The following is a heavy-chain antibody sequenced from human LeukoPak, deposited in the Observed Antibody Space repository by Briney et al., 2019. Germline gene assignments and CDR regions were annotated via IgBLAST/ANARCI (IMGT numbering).Heavy chain of an antibody. J-gene: IGHJ4*02. Sequence: GGSLRLSCVASGFTFKNFGMTWVRQAPGKGLEWVSGIGLTGAATYYADSVKGRFTISRDNSRNTLSLQMDSLRAEDTAIYYCAKQWSYYDYWGQGTLVTVSS. D-gene: IGHD6-19*01. CDR1: GFTFKNFG. CDR3: AKQWSYYDY. CDR2: IGLTGAAT. V-gene: IGHV3-23*01.